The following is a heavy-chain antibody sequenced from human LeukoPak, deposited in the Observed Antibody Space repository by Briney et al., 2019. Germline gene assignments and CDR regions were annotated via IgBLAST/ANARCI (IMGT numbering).Heavy chain of an antibody. J-gene: IGHJ4*02. CDR3: TRITIFGVVIEY. D-gene: IGHD3-3*01. CDR2: IKSKTDGGTT. V-gene: IGHV3-15*07. CDR1: GFTFSNAW. Sequence: GGSLRLSCAASGFTFSNAWMNWVRQAPGKGLEWVGRIKSKTDGGTTDYAAPVKGRFTISRDDPKTTLYLQMNSLKTEDTAVYYCTRITIFGVVIEYWGQGTLVTVSS.